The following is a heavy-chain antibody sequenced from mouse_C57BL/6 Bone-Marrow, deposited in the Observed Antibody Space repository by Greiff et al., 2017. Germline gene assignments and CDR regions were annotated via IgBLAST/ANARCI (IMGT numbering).Heavy chain of an antibody. CDR1: GYAFSSYW. D-gene: IGHD3-3*01. J-gene: IGHJ2*01. CDR2: IYPGDGDT. Sequence: VQLQQSGAELVKPGASVKISCKASGYAFSSYWMNWVKPRPGKGLEWIGQIYPGDGDTNYNGKFKGKATLTADKSSSTAYMQLSSLTSEDSAVYFCARGKGLDYWGQGTTLTVSS. CDR3: ARGKGLDY. V-gene: IGHV1-80*01.